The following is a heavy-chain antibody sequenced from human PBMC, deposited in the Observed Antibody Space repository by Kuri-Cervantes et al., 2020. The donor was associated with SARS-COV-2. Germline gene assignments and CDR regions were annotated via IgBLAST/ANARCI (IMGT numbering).Heavy chain of an antibody. CDR1: GFTLTYRW. D-gene: IGHD2/OR15-2a*01. Sequence: GGSLRLSCEASGFTLTYRWMAWFRQAPGKGLEWVAAIKADGGEMVYVDSAKGRFTISRDNAKNSLYLQMNSLRAEDTAVYYCASRGNSRNWYFDLWGRGTLVTVSS. CDR3: ASRGNSRNWYFDL. V-gene: IGHV3-7*03. J-gene: IGHJ2*01. CDR2: IKADGGEM.